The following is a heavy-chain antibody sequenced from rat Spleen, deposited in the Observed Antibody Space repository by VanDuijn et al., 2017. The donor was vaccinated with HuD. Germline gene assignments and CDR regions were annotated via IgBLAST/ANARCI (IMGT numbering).Heavy chain of an antibody. CDR2: ISPSGGST. D-gene: IGHD5-1*01. J-gene: IGHJ2*01. Sequence: EVQLVESGGGLVQPGRSLKLSCAASGFTFSNYDMAWVRQAPTKGLEWVASISPSGGSTYYRDSVKGRFTVSRDNAKSTLYLQMDSLRSEDTATYYCARQGNWELEGYYFDYWGQGVMITVSS. V-gene: IGHV5-25*01. CDR1: GFTFSNYD. CDR3: ARQGNWELEGYYFDY.